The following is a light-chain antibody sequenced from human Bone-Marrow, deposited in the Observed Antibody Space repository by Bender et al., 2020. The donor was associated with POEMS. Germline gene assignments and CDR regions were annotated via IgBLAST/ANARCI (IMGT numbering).Light chain of an antibody. CDR2: DDS. J-gene: IGLJ3*02. V-gene: IGLV3-21*02. CDR3: QSYDNSLGGWV. CDR1: NIGSKS. Sequence: SYVLTQPPSVSVDPGQTATITCRGNNIGSKSVHWYQQRPGQAPVLVVHDDSVRPSGVPDRFSGSKSGNTASLTISGLQAEDEGDYYCQSYDNSLGGWVFGGGTKLTVL.